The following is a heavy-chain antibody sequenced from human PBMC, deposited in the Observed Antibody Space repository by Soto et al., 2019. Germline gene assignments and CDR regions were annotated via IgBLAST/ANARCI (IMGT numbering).Heavy chain of an antibody. CDR1: GDSITTGGLS. CDR3: ARVYGDHTGAFDH. V-gene: IGHV4-30-2*01. D-gene: IGHD4-17*01. J-gene: IGHJ4*02. Sequence: SDTLSLTCAVSGDSITTGGLSWTWIRQPPGKGLEWIGYIYHSGRSFYRPSLRGRVSISLDTSRNQFSLSLTSVTAADTAVYYCARVYGDHTGAFDHWGQGTLVTVSS. CDR2: IYHSGRS.